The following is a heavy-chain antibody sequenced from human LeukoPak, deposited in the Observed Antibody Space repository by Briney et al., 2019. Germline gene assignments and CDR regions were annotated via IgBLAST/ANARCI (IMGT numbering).Heavy chain of an antibody. V-gene: IGHV3-7*01. D-gene: IGHD2-21*01. CDR2: IKFDGREK. CDR3: ARLSYWVFEI. J-gene: IGHJ3*02. Sequence: GGSLRLSCAAPGFTFSNYWMSWVRQAPGKGLEWVANIKFDGREKFYLDSVKGRFTISRDNHKNSLYLQMNSLSAEDSSVYICARLSYWVFEIWGQGRMVTVSS. CDR1: GFTFSNYW.